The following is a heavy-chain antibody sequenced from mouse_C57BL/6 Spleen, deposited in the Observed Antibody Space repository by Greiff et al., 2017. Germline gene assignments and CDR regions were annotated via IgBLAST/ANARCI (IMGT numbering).Heavy chain of an antibody. CDR3: ATKGDGDGYYAMDY. CDR2: IYPRSGNT. Sequence: LEESGAELARPGASVKLSCKASGYTFTSYGISWVKQRTGKGLEWIGEIYPRSGNTYYNEKFKGKATLTVDKSSSTAYMQLISLTSDDSAFYYCATKGDGDGYYAMDYWGQGTSVTVSS. V-gene: IGHV1-81*01. J-gene: IGHJ4*01. D-gene: IGHD2-13*01. CDR1: GYTFTSYG.